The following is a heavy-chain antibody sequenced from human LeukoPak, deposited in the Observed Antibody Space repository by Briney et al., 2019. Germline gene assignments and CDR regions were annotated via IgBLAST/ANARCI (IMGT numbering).Heavy chain of an antibody. Sequence: PSETLSLTCAVSGYSISSGYYWSWIRQPPGKGLEWIGEINHSGSTNYNPSLKSRVTISINTSKNQFSLKLSSVTAADTAVYYCARRNGQDIVATFRRRYYFDYWGQGTLVTVSS. CDR2: INHSGST. CDR3: ARRNGQDIVATFRRRYYFDY. J-gene: IGHJ4*02. D-gene: IGHD5-12*01. CDR1: GYSISSGYY. V-gene: IGHV4-38-2*01.